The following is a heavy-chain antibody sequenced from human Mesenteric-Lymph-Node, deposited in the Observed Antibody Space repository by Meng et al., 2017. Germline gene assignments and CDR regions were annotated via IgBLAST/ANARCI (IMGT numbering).Heavy chain of an antibody. CDR2: INPNSGGT. CDR1: GYTFTGYP. V-gene: IGHV1-2*02. D-gene: IGHD2-15*01. J-gene: IGHJ6*02. Sequence: ASVKVSCKASGYTFTGYPMHWVRQAPGQGLDWMGWINPNSGGTNYAQKFQGRVTMTRDTSISTAYMELSRLRSDDTAVYYCATIGGYCSGGSCYSVDYYYYYGMDVWGQGTTVTVSS. CDR3: ATIGGYCSGGSCYSVDYYYYYGMDV.